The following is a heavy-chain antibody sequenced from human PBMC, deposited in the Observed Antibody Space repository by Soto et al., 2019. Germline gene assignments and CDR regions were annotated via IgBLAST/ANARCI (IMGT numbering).Heavy chain of an antibody. D-gene: IGHD3-10*01. CDR2: IYPGDSDT. Sequence: KVSCKASGYTFTSYWIGWVRQMPGKGLEWMGIIYPGDSDTRYSPSFQGQVTISADKSISTAYLQWSSLKASDTAMYYCARHRGTKLNLFPDYWGQGTLVTVSS. J-gene: IGHJ4*02. CDR3: ARHRGTKLNLFPDY. CDR1: GYTFTSYW. V-gene: IGHV5-51*01.